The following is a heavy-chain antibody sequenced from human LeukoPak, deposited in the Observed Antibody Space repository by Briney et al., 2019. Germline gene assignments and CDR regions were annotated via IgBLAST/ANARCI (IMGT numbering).Heavy chain of an antibody. CDR1: GGSISSHY. Sequence: SETLSLTCTVSGGSISSHYWSWVRQPPGKGLEWIGYIYYSGSTNYNPSLKSRVTISVDTSKNQFSLKLSSVTAADTAVYYCARDPGGYYDFWSGYYVVGWFDPWGQGTLVTVSS. CDR2: IYYSGST. CDR3: ARDPGGYYDFWSGYYVVGWFDP. V-gene: IGHV4-59*11. J-gene: IGHJ5*02. D-gene: IGHD3-3*01.